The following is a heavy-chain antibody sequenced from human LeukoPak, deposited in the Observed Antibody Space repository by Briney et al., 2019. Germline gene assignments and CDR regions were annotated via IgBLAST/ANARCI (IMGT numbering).Heavy chain of an antibody. V-gene: IGHV4-39*01. J-gene: IGHJ4*02. CDR1: GGSISSRNW. CDR3: ARRDDSSGYHKVFDY. Sequence: PSETLSLTCTVSGGSISSRNWWSWVRQPPGKGLEWIGNIYYGENTYYNPSLKSRVTISIDTSKNQFYLKLSSLTAADTAVYYCARRDDSSGYHKVFDYWGPGTLVTVSS. D-gene: IGHD3-22*01. CDR2: IYYGENT.